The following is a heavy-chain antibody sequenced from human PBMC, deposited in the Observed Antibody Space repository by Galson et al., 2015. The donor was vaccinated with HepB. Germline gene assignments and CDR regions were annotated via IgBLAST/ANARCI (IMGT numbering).Heavy chain of an antibody. Sequence: SVKVSCKASGYTFTSYAMHWVRQAPGQRLERMGWINAGNGNTKYSQKFQGRVTITRDTSASTAYMELSSLRSEDAAVYYCARSTGRGYSYGEFDYWGQGTLVTVSS. J-gene: IGHJ4*02. D-gene: IGHD5-18*01. CDR1: GYTFTSYA. CDR3: ARSTGRGYSYGEFDY. V-gene: IGHV1-3*01. CDR2: INAGNGNT.